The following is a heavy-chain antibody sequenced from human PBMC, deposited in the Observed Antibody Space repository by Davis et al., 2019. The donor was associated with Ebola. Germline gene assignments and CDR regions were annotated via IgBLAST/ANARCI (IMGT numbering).Heavy chain of an antibody. V-gene: IGHV4-61*01. CDR2: IYYSRST. J-gene: IGHJ6*02. CDR1: GGSASSGRYY. Sequence: PSETLSLTCTVPGGSASSGRYYWSWIRQPPGKGLEWTGYIYYSRSTNYNPSLKSRVTISVDTSKNQFSLKLSSVTAADTAVYYCAREGGSIFGVVILSTGVDVWGQGTTVTVSS. D-gene: IGHD3-3*01. CDR3: AREGGSIFGVVILSTGVDV.